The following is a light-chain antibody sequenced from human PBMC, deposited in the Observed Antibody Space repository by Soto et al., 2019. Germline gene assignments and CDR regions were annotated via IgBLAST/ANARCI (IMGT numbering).Light chain of an antibody. V-gene: IGKV3-15*01. CDR3: QQYNNWPPLT. CDR1: QSVYNN. Sequence: EVLMTQSPATVSVSPGDSATLTCRASQSVYNNLAWYQQKPGQALRLLIYGASTRATGLPVRFSGSGSGTEFSLTISDLQSEDSAVYFCQQYNNWPPLTFGGGTKVEI. CDR2: GAS. J-gene: IGKJ4*01.